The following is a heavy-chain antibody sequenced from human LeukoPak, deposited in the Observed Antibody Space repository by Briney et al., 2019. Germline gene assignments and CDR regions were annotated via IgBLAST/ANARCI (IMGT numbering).Heavy chain of an antibody. CDR3: VWSSTWDKRFYLDQ. D-gene: IGHD6-6*01. CDR1: GFTFNLAW. CDR2: IAVTPDGPAT. Sequence: GGSLRLSCATSGFTFNLAWMSWVRQTPGKGLQWVARIAVTPDGPATDYATPVRGRFTISRDDSRNMVYLQMSSLRTDDTAVYYCVWSSTWDKRFYLDQWGQGTLVTVSS. V-gene: IGHV3-15*04. J-gene: IGHJ4*02.